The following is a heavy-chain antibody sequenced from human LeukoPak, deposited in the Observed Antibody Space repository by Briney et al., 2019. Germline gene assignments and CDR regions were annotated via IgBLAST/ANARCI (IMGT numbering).Heavy chain of an antibody. V-gene: IGHV3-30*02. CDR1: GFTFSSYG. CDR2: IRYDGSNK. D-gene: IGHD2-15*01. CDR3: AKDTLTRKGYDY. Sequence: GGSLRLSCAASGFTFSSYGMHWGRQAPGRGLEWVAFIRYDGSNKYYADSVKGRFTISRDNSKNTLYLQMNSLRAEDTAVYYCAKDTLTRKGYDYWGQGTLVTVSS. J-gene: IGHJ4*02.